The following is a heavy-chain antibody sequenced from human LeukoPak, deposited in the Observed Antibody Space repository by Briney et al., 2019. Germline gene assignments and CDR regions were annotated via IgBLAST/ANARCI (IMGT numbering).Heavy chain of an antibody. CDR2: ISYDGSNK. D-gene: IGHD1-26*01. CDR1: GFTFSSYA. V-gene: IGHV3-30-3*01. Sequence: GGSLRLSCAASGFTFSSYAMHWVRQAPGKGLEWVAVISYDGSNKYCADSVKGRFTISRDNSKNTLYLQMNSLRAEDTAVYYCARDKYPGSGSYYIFDCWGQGTLVTVSS. CDR3: ARDKYPGSGSYYIFDC. J-gene: IGHJ4*02.